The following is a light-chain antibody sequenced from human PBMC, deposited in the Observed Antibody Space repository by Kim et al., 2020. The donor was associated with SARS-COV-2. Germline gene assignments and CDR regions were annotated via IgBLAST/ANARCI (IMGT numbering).Light chain of an antibody. V-gene: IGKV3-20*01. J-gene: IGKJ4*01. CDR2: GAS. CDR3: QQYGSSPLT. CDR1: HRVNRCC. Sequence: PAGGAPHTCRPGHRVNRCCLAWYQQKPGQTPRLFIYGASNRATGISDRFSGSGSGTDFTLTISRLEPEDSAVYYCQQYGSSPLTFGRGTKVDIK.